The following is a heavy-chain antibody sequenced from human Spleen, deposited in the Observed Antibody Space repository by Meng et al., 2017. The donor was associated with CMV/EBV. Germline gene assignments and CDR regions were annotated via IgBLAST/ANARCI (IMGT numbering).Heavy chain of an antibody. V-gene: IGHV3-7*01. J-gene: IGHJ3*02. D-gene: IGHD1-26*01. CDR3: ASFAPSISGSYTRDDAFDI. CDR1: GFTLSSYW. CDR2: IDEDGGEE. Sequence: GESLKISCAVSGFTLSSYWMSWVRQATGKGLEWVANIDEDGGEEYYVDSVKGRFTISRDNAKNSLYLQMNSLRAEDTAVYYCASFAPSISGSYTRDDAFDIWGQGTMVTVSS.